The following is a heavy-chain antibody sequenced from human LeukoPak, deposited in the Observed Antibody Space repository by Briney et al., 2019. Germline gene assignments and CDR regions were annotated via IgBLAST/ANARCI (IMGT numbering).Heavy chain of an antibody. CDR2: IYHSGST. Sequence: PSETLSLTCTVSGGSISSYYWSWIRQPPGKGLEWIGYIYHSGSTKYNPSLKSRVTISVDTSKNQFSLKMSSVTAADTAVYYCARDGYSGNDGLWGQGTLVTVSS. CDR3: ARDGYSGNDGL. V-gene: IGHV4-59*01. CDR1: GGSISSYY. J-gene: IGHJ4*02. D-gene: IGHD5-12*01.